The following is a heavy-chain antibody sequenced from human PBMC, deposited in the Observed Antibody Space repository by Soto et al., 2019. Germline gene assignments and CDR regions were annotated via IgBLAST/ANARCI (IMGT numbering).Heavy chain of an antibody. CDR1: GFTFSSYG. D-gene: IGHD6-19*01. CDR3: AKDLSSGWYRRTYYFDY. J-gene: IGHJ4*02. CDR2: ISYDGSNK. V-gene: IGHV3-30*18. Sequence: GGSLRLSCAASGFTFSSYGMHWVRQAPGKGLEWVAVISYDGSNKYYADSVKGRFTISRDNSKNTLYLQMNSLRAEDSAVYYCAKDLSSGWYRRTYYFDYWGQGTLVTVSS.